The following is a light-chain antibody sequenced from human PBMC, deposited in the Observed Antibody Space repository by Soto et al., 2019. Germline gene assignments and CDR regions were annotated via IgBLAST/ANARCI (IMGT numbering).Light chain of an antibody. Sequence: IVLTQSPGPLSLSPGERATLSCGASQSVTNNFLAWYQQKPGQAPRLLIYGASSRATGVPDRFSGSGSGTDFTLTISRLEPGDFAVYYCQQYGTPLFTVGPGTKVDIK. CDR3: QQYGTPLFT. CDR1: QSVTNNF. V-gene: IGKV3-20*01. J-gene: IGKJ3*01. CDR2: GAS.